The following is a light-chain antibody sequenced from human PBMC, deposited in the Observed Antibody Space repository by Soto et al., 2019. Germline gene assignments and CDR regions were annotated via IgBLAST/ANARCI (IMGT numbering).Light chain of an antibody. CDR2: GAS. V-gene: IGKV3-20*01. CDR1: QSVSSSY. J-gene: IGKJ1*01. CDR3: QLYGISPTWT. Sequence: EIVLTQSPGTLSLSPGERATLSCRASQSVSSSYFAWYQQKPGQAPRLLIYGASSRATGIPDRFSGSGSGTDFTLTISRLEPEDFAVYYCQLYGISPTWTFGQGTKVDIK.